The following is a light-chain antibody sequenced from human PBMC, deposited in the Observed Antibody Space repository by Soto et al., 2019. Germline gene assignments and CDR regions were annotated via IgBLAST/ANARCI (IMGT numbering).Light chain of an antibody. CDR1: QSLSSNF. V-gene: IGKV1-5*03. Sequence: NPSPATLSFTPGERATLSCRASQSLSSNFLAWYQQKPGKAPKLLIYKASTLKSGVPSRFSGSGSGTEFTLTISSLQPDDFATYYCQHYNSYSEAFGQGTKVDIK. J-gene: IGKJ1*01. CDR2: KAS. CDR3: QHYNSYSEA.